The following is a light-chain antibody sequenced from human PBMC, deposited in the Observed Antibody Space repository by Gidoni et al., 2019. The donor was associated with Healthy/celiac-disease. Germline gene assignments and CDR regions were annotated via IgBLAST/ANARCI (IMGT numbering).Light chain of an antibody. Sequence: QSVLTQPPSASGTPGQRVTISCSERSSHIGSNTVNWYQQLPGTAPKLLIYSTNQRPSGVPDRFSGSKSGTSASLAISGLQSEDEGDYYCAAWDDSLNGWVFGGGTKLTVL. CDR1: SSHIGSNT. CDR2: STN. V-gene: IGLV1-44*01. CDR3: AAWDDSLNGWV. J-gene: IGLJ3*02.